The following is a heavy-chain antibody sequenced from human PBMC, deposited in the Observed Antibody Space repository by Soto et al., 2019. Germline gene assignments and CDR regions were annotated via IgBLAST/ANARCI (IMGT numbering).Heavy chain of an antibody. CDR1: GFTFSSYS. CDR3: ARDPYSSSWYLNWFDP. Sequence: ESGGGLVKPGGSLRLSCAASGFTFSSYSMNWVRQAPGKGLEWVSSISSSSSYIYYADSVKGRFTISRDNAKNSLYLQMNSLRAEDTAVYYCARDPYSSSWYLNWFDPWGQGTLVTVSS. CDR2: ISSSSSYI. V-gene: IGHV3-21*01. J-gene: IGHJ5*02. D-gene: IGHD6-13*01.